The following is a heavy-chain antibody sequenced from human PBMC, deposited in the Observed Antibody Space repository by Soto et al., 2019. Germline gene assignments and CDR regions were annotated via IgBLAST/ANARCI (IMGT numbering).Heavy chain of an antibody. V-gene: IGHV3-48*01. J-gene: IGHJ4*02. CDR1: GFTFSSYS. CDR3: ARDWGYGGNPPGY. CDR2: ISSSSSTI. D-gene: IGHD4-17*01. Sequence: EVQLVESGGGLVQPGGSLRLSCAASGFTFSSYSMNWVRQAPGKGLEWVSYISSSSSTIYYADSVKGRFTISRDNAKNSLYLQMNSLRAEDTAVYYCARDWGYGGNPPGYWGQGTLVTVSS.